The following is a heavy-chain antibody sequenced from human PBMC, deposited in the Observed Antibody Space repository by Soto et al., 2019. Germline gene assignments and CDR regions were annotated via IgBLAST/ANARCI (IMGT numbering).Heavy chain of an antibody. V-gene: IGHV4-30-2*01. CDR3: ARVPGP. CDR1: GGSIRGGGYS. D-gene: IGHD7-27*01. CDR2: IYHSGST. Sequence: SETLSVTWTVAGGSIRGGGYSWSWIRQPPGKGLEWIGYIYHSGSTYYNPSLKSRVTISVDRSKNQFSLKLSSVTVADTAVYYCARVPGPWGQGTLVTVSS. J-gene: IGHJ5*02.